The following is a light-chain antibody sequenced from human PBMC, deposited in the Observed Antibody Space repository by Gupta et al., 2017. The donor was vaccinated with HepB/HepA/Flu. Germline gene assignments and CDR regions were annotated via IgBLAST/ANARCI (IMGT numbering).Light chain of an antibody. CDR2: KKN. Sequence: SYELPPPPSVSVSPGQTANITCSGDKLGDKYPCWYQQKAGQSPILVIYKKNKRPSGIPERFSGSASGNTATLTISGNEAVDEGDYFCQAWDSSVGFGGGTKLTV. CDR1: KLGDKY. J-gene: IGLJ2*01. V-gene: IGLV3-1*01. CDR3: QAWDSSVG.